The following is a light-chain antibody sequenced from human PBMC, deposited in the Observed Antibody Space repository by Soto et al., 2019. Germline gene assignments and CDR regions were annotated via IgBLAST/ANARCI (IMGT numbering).Light chain of an antibody. Sequence: QSVLTQPPSVSGAPGQRVTISCTGSSSNLGSGFDVQWYQQLPGTAPKLLIYYNDNRPSGVPDRFSGSKSGTSASLAITGLQADDEADYYCHSYDSSLSGHVVFGGGTKLTVL. CDR3: HSYDSSLSGHVV. J-gene: IGLJ2*01. CDR2: YND. V-gene: IGLV1-40*01. CDR1: SSNLGSGFD.